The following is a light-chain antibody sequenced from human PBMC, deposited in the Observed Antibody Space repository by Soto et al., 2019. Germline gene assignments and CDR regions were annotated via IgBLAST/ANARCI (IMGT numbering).Light chain of an antibody. Sequence: EIVLPQSPVTLSLSPGASATLSGRASQSVSSSYLAWYQQKPGQAPRLLIYGASSRATGVPDRFSGGGSGTDFTLTISRLEPEDFAVYYCQQYGSSPITFGQGTRLEIK. J-gene: IGKJ5*01. V-gene: IGKV3-20*01. CDR2: GAS. CDR3: QQYGSSPIT. CDR1: QSVSSSY.